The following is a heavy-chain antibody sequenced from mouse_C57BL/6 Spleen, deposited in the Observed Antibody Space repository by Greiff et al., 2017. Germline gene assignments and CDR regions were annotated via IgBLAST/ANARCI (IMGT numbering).Heavy chain of an antibody. Sequence: VQLQQSGPGLVQPSQSLSITCTVSGFSLTSYGVHWVRQSPGKGLEWLGVIWRGGSTDYNAAFISRLSISKDNSKSQVFFKMNSLQADDTAIYYCARTGSYYGSIDYWGQGTTLTVSS. CDR2: IWRGGST. D-gene: IGHD1-1*01. J-gene: IGHJ2*01. V-gene: IGHV2-2*01. CDR1: GFSLTSYG. CDR3: ARTGSYYGSIDY.